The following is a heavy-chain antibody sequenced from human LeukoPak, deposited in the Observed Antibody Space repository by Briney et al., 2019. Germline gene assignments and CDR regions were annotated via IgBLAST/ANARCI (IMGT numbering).Heavy chain of an antibody. Sequence: GGSLRLSCAASGFTFSDYYMSWIRQAPGKGLEWVSAISGSGGSTYYADSVKGLFTISRDNSKNTLYLQIISLRAEDTAVYYCATRYSGSYYSVPYWGQGTLVTVSS. CDR3: ATRYSGSYYSVPY. J-gene: IGHJ4*02. V-gene: IGHV3-23*01. D-gene: IGHD1-26*01. CDR2: ISGSGGST. CDR1: GFTFSDYY.